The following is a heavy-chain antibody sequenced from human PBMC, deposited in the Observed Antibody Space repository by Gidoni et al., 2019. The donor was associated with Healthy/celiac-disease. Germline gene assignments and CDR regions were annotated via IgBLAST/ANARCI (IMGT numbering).Heavy chain of an antibody. Sequence: QVQLVESGGGVVQPGRSLRLSCAASGFTFSSSGMHWVRQAPGKGLEWVAVIWYDGSNKYYADSVKGRFTISRDNSKNTLYLQMNSLRAEDTAVYYCARPMGALSIAVAGFDYWGQGTLVTVSS. J-gene: IGHJ4*02. D-gene: IGHD6-19*01. V-gene: IGHV3-33*01. CDR3: ARPMGALSIAVAGFDY. CDR2: IWYDGSNK. CDR1: GFTFSSSG.